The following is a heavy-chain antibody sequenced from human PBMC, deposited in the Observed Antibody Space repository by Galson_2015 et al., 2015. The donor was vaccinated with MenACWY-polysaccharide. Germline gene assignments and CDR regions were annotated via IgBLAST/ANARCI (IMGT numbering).Heavy chain of an antibody. V-gene: IGHV3-48*01. CDR2: INGGSSTI. J-gene: IGHJ4*02. D-gene: IGHD5-18*01. CDR1: GFTFSTYS. CDR3: AKTRGGDTASDS. Sequence: SLRLSCAASGFTFSTYSMTWVRQAPGKGLEWVSYINGGSSTIYYADSVKGRFTISRGNAKNSLYLQMNSLRAEDTAVYYCAKTRGGDTASDSWGQGTLVTVSS.